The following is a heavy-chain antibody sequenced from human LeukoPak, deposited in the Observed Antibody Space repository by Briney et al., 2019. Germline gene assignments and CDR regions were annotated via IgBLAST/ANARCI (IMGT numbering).Heavy chain of an antibody. D-gene: IGHD5-12*01. V-gene: IGHV3-7*03. J-gene: IGHJ4*02. CDR1: GFTFNNYP. Sequence: GGSLRLSCAASGFTFNNYPMSWVRQAPGKGLEWVANIKQDGSAKFYVDSVKGRFTISRDNAENSLDLQMNSLRAEDTAVYYCARDRISGRGYNGFLDYWGQGTLVTVSS. CDR2: IKQDGSAK. CDR3: ARDRISGRGYNGFLDY.